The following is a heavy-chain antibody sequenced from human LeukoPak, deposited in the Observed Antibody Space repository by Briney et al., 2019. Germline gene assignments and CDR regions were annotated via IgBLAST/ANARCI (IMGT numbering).Heavy chain of an antibody. V-gene: IGHV3-66*02. J-gene: IGHJ4*02. CDR1: GFTVSSNY. CDR2: IYSGGST. D-gene: IGHD6-13*01. CDR3: ARAKWQLDPEGYFDY. Sequence: GGSLRLSCAASGFTVSSNYMSWVRQAPGKGLDWVSVIYSGGSTYYADSVKGRFTISRDNSKNTLYLQMNSLRAEDTAVYYCARAKWQLDPEGYFDYWGQGTLVTVSS.